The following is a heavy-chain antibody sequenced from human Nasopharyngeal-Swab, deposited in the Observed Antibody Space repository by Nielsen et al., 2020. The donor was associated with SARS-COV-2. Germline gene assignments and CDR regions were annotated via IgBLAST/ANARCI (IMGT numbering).Heavy chain of an antibody. CDR1: GFTFSSYW. CDR3: ARDSFARVGAAGSSHYYYYGMDV. Sequence: GGSVSLSCAASGFTFSSYWMSWVRQAPGKGLEWVANIKQDGSEKYYVDSVKGRFTISRDNAKNSLYLQMNSLRAEDTAVYYCARDSFARVGAAGSSHYYYYGMDVWGQGTTVTVSS. D-gene: IGHD6-13*01. V-gene: IGHV3-7*01. J-gene: IGHJ6*02. CDR2: IKQDGSEK.